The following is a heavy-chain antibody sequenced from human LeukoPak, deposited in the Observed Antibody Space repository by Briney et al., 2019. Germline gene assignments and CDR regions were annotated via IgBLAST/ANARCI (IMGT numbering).Heavy chain of an antibody. J-gene: IGHJ5*02. CDR2: IYPADSDT. D-gene: IGHD5-24*01. CDR3: ARQGDGYINNYFDP. V-gene: IGHV5-51*01. CDR1: GYRFTNYW. Sequence: GESLKISCKGSGYRFTNYWIGWVRQMPGKGLEWMGIIYPADSDTRYSPSFQGQVTISVDKSITTAYLRWSSLKASDTAMYYCARQGDGYINNYFDPWGQGTLVTVSS.